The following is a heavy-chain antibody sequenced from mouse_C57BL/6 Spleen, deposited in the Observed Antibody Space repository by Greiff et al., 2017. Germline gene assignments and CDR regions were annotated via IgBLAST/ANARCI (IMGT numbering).Heavy chain of an antibody. CDR1: GFSFNTYA. J-gene: IGHJ1*03. Sequence: GGLVQPKGSLKLSCAASGFSFNTYAMNWVRQAPGKGLEWVARIRSKSNNYATYYADSVKDRFTISRDDSESMLYLQMNNLKTEDTAMYYCVREGVYDYDGWYFDVWGTGTTVTVSS. V-gene: IGHV10-1*01. CDR2: IRSKSNNYAT. D-gene: IGHD2-4*01. CDR3: VREGVYDYDGWYFDV.